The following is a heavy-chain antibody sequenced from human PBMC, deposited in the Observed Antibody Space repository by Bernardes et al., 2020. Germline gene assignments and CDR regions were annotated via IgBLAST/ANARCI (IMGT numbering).Heavy chain of an antibody. J-gene: IGHJ5*02. D-gene: IGHD3-16*01. Sequence: SETLSLTCAVYGGSFSGYYWSWIRQPPGKGLEWIGEINHSGSTNYNPSLKSRVTISVDTSKNQFSLKLSSVTAADTAVYYCARGSGAMITFGGVYYWFDPWGKGTLVTVSS. CDR3: ARGSGAMITFGGVYYWFDP. CDR2: INHSGST. V-gene: IGHV4-34*01. CDR1: GGSFSGYY.